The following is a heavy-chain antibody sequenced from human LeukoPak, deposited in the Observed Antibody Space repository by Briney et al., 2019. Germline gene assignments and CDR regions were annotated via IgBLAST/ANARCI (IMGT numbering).Heavy chain of an antibody. CDR2: MSPNSGDT. V-gene: IGHV1-8*01. CDR3: ARGPPNWGYDY. J-gene: IGHJ4*02. CDR1: GYTFTSYD. D-gene: IGHD7-27*01. Sequence: GASVKVSCKASGYTFTSYDFNWVRQATGQRPEWMGWMSPNSGDTGYAQKFQDRVTMTRNTSISTAYMELSSLRSDDTAVYYCARGPPNWGYDYWGPGTLLTVSS.